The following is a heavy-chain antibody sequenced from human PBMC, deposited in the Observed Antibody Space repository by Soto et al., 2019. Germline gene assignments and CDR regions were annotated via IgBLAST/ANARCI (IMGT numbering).Heavy chain of an antibody. D-gene: IGHD3-22*01. Sequence: SVKVSCKASGGTFSSYAISWVREAPGQGLEWMGGIIPIFGTANYAQKFQGRVTITADKSTSTAYMELSSLRSEDTAVYYCARGGRGYYYDSSGYFHRYYYYYYGMDVWGQGTTVTV. CDR3: ARGGRGYYYDSSGYFHRYYYYYYGMDV. V-gene: IGHV1-69*06. CDR1: GGTFSSYA. CDR2: IIPIFGTA. J-gene: IGHJ6*02.